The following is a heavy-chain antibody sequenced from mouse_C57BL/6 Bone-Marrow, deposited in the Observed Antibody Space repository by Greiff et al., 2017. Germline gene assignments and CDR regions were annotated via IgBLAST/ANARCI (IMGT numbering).Heavy chain of an antibody. V-gene: IGHV5-4*01. D-gene: IGHD2-4*01. CDR3: AREYDYAEGYAMDY. J-gene: IGHJ4*01. CDR1: GFTFSSYA. Sequence: VQLQQSGGGLVKPGGSLKLSCAASGFTFSSYAMSWVRQTPEKRLEWVATISDGGSYTYYPDNVQGRFTISRDNAKNNLYLQMSPLKSEDTAMYYCAREYDYAEGYAMDYWGQGTSVTVSS. CDR2: ISDGGSYT.